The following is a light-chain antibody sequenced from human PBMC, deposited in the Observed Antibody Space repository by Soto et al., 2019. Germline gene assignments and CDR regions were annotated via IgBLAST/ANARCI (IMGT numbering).Light chain of an antibody. CDR2: AAS. V-gene: IGKV1-8*01. Sequence: AIRVTQSPSSLSASTGYRVTITCRASQGISSYFAWYQQKPGKAPKLLIYAASTLQSGVPSRFSGSGSGTEFTLTISSLQPDDFATYYCQKYNSYPRKFGQGTKVDIK. CDR1: QGISSY. J-gene: IGKJ1*01. CDR3: QKYNSYPRK.